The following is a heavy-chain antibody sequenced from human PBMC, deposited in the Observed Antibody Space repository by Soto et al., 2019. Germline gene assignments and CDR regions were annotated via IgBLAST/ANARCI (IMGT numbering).Heavy chain of an antibody. Sequence: VASVKVSCKASGYTFTSYGISWVRQAPGQGLEWMGWISAYNGNTNYAQKLQGRVTMTTDTSTSTAYMELRSLRSDDTAVYYCARDRGRCSSTSCYDYYYGMDVWGQGTTVTVSS. D-gene: IGHD2-2*01. CDR2: ISAYNGNT. V-gene: IGHV1-18*04. J-gene: IGHJ6*02. CDR1: GYTFTSYG. CDR3: ARDRGRCSSTSCYDYYYGMDV.